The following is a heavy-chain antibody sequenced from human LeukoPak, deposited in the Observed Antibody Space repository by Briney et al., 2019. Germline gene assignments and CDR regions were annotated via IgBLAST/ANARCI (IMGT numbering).Heavy chain of an antibody. D-gene: IGHD2-15*01. V-gene: IGHV3-7*01. J-gene: IGHJ5*02. Sequence: GGSLRLSCGASGFSFSDYWMTWVRQAPGKGLEWVANINQDGSEEYYVASVKGRFTISRDNAKNSLYLRMTSLRAEDTAVYYCARDGSKSCSGGSCYLNWFDPWGQGTLVTVSS. CDR2: INQDGSEE. CDR1: GFSFSDYW. CDR3: ARDGSKSCSGGSCYLNWFDP.